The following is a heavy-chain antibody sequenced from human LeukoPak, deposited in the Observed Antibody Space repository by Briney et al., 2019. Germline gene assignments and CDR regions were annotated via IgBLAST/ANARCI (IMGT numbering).Heavy chain of an antibody. J-gene: IGHJ4*02. CDR3: ARLAAGSGSFDY. Sequence: SETLSLTCTVSGAPISSSSYYWGWIRQPPGKGLEWIGTSYYSGSTYYNASLKSPATISMDTSKNQFSLKLSSVTAADTAVYYCARLAAGSGSFDYWGQGTLVIVFS. D-gene: IGHD6-19*01. CDR2: SYYSGST. CDR1: GAPISSSSYY. V-gene: IGHV4-39*01.